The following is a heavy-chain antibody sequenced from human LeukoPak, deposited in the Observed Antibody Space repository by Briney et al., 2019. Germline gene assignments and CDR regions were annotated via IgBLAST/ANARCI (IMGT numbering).Heavy chain of an antibody. J-gene: IGHJ3*02. CDR1: GYTFTSYY. D-gene: IGHD3-22*01. Sequence: ASVKVSCKASGYTFTSYYMHWVRQAPGQGLEWMGIINPSGGSTSYAQKFQGRVTMTRDMSTSTVYMELSSLRSEDTAVYYCARGLSSNYDSSGGALDIWGQGTMVTVSS. V-gene: IGHV1-46*01. CDR3: ARGLSSNYDSSGGALDI. CDR2: INPSGGST.